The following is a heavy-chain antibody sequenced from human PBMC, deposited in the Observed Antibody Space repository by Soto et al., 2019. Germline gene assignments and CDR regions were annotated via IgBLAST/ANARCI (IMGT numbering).Heavy chain of an antibody. J-gene: IGHJ3*02. CDR2: ISASGTYI. Sequence: GGSLRLSCAVSGFTFGSYTMTWVRQAPGKGLEWVSSISASGTYIYYADSLRGRFTISRDNAKNSLYLQMNSLRAEDTAVYYCARANYGDYRYGAFDIWGQGTMVTVSS. CDR3: ARANYGDYRYGAFDI. D-gene: IGHD4-17*01. CDR1: GFTFGSYT. V-gene: IGHV3-21*01.